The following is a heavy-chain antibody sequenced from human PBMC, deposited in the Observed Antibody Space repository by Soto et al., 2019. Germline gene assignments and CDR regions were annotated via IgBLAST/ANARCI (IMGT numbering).Heavy chain of an antibody. CDR3: AKGATTSCFSPFDM. V-gene: IGHV3-9*01. D-gene: IGHD2-2*01. CDR2: ISWDSGNI. CDR1: AFTFDDYA. J-gene: IGHJ3*02. Sequence: EVQLVESGGGLVQPGRSLRLSCAASAFTFDDYAMHWVRQVPGKGLEWVSGISWDSGNIVYADSVKGRFTISRDNAKNSLYLQMNRLRDEDTAVYFCAKGATTSCFSPFDMWGPGKMVTVSS.